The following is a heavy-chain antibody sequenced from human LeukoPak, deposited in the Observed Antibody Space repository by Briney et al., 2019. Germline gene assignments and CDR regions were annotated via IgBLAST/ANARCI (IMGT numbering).Heavy chain of an antibody. V-gene: IGHV1-69*04. CDR3: AGHRIAAAHPIDPGDYYYYYGMDV. CDR1: GGTFSSYA. CDR2: IIPILGIA. J-gene: IGHJ6*02. D-gene: IGHD6-13*01. Sequence: AASVKVSCTASGGTFSSYAISWVRQAPGQGLEWVGRIIPILGIANYAQKFQGRVTITADKSTSTAYMELSSLRSEDTAVYYCAGHRIAAAHPIDPGDYYYYYGMDVWGQGTTVTVSS.